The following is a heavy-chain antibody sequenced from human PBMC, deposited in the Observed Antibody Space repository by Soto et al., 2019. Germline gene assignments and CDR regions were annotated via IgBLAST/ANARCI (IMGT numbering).Heavy chain of an antibody. CDR2: IIPIFGTA. J-gene: IGHJ4*02. CDR3: ATFDYSKGRTAADY. V-gene: IGHV1-69*01. CDR1: GVTFSSYA. Sequence: QVQLVQSGAEVKKPGSSVKVSCKASGVTFSSYAISWVRQAPGQGLEWMGGIIPIFGTANYAQKFQGRVTITADESTSTDYLKLSSLRSEDTAVYYCATFDYSKGRTAADYWGQGTLVTVSS. D-gene: IGHD4-4*01.